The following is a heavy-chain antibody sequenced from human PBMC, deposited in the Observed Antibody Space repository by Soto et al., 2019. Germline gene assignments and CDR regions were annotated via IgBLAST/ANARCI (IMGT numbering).Heavy chain of an antibody. V-gene: IGHV1-69*13. Sequence: SVKVSCKASRGTFSSYAISWVRQAPGQGLEWMGGIIPIFGTANYAQKFQGRVTITADESTSTAYMELSSLRSEDTAVYYCASIVVPAADYYYYGMDVWGQGTTVTVSS. D-gene: IGHD2-2*01. CDR3: ASIVVPAADYYYYGMDV. CDR1: RGTFSSYA. CDR2: IIPIFGTA. J-gene: IGHJ6*02.